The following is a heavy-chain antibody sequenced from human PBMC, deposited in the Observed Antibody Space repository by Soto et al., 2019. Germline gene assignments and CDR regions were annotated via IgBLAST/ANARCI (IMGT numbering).Heavy chain of an antibody. D-gene: IGHD2-2*01. CDR3: AKDRGIVVVPARRWDNWFDP. Sequence: SETLSLTCAVSGGSISSSNWWSWVRQPPGKGLEWIGEIYHSGSTNYNPSLKSRVTISVDKSKNQFSLKLSSVTAADTAVYYCAKDRGIVVVPARRWDNWFDPWGQGTLVTVSS. CDR1: GGSISSSNW. V-gene: IGHV4-4*02. J-gene: IGHJ5*02. CDR2: IYHSGST.